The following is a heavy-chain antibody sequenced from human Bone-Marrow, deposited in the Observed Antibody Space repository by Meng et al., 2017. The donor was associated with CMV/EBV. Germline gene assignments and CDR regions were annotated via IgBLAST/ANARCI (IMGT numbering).Heavy chain of an antibody. CDR1: AFTFSGYT. CDR3: ARGVLGMDV. V-gene: IGHV3-30*04. Sequence: LSLTCAASAFTFSGYTMHWVRQAPGKGLEGVAVISYDGTNKYYADSVKGRFTISRDNSKNTLYLRMNSLRIEDTAVYYCARGVLGMDVWGQGTTVTVSS. J-gene: IGHJ6*02. D-gene: IGHD3-10*01. CDR2: ISYDGTNK.